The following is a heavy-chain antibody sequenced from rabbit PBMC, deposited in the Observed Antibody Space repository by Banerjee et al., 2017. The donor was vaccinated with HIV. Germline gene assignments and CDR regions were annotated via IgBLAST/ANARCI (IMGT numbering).Heavy chain of an antibody. V-gene: IGHV1S45*01. Sequence: QEQLEESGGGLVKPGASLTLTCTASGFSFSSSYWICWVRQAPGKGLEWIACIDAGSSGSTWYASWAKGRFTISKASSTTVTLEMTSLTAADTATYFCARDRTTDGGSAYNLWGPGTLVTVS. D-gene: IGHD4-2*01. CDR1: GFSFSSSYW. CDR3: ARDRTTDGGSAYNL. CDR2: IDAGSSGST. J-gene: IGHJ4*01.